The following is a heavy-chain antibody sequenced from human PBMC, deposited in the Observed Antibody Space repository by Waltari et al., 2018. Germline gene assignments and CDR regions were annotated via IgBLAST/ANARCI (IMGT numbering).Heavy chain of an antibody. CDR2: IYYSGST. Sequence: QVQLQESGPGLVKPSETLSLTCTVSGGSISSHYWSWIRQPPGKGLEWIGYIYYSGSTNYNPSLKSRVTISVDTSKNQFSLKLSSVTAADTAVYYCARGGGPIVLVAYEGAFDYWGQGTLVTVSS. CDR3: ARGGGPIVLVAYEGAFDY. D-gene: IGHD2-8*02. V-gene: IGHV4-59*11. CDR1: GGSISSHY. J-gene: IGHJ4*02.